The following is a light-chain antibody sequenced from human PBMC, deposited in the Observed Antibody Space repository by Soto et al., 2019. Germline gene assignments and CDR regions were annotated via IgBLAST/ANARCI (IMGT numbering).Light chain of an antibody. CDR1: QSVSSY. Sequence: EIVLTQSPATLSLSPGDRATLSCRASQSVSSYLAWYQHKPGQAPRLLIYDASNRAAGVPARFSGSGSGTAFTLTISSLEHEDFAVCSCQQRSSWITFGQGTRLEIE. CDR3: QQRSSWIT. V-gene: IGKV3-11*01. CDR2: DAS. J-gene: IGKJ5*01.